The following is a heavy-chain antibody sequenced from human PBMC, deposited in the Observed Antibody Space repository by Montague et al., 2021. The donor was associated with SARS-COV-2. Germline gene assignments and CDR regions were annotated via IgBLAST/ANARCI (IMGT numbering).Heavy chain of an antibody. CDR3: AKGSHIYETRGLRTGWFDP. Sequence: SETLSLTCSRLVSWYTGDDWTCIRLTSSNGRNSYAEFSQRKKTSYNPSLQSRLTMSVDTYKKQFSLRLSSVTAADTAVYFCAKGSHIYETRGLRTGWFDPWGQGTLVTVSS. J-gene: IGHJ5*02. CDR2: FSQRKKT. D-gene: IGHD7-27*01. V-gene: IGHV4-34*01. CDR1: VSWYTGDD.